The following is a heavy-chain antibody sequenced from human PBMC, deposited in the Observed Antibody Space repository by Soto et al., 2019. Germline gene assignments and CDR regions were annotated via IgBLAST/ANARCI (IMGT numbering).Heavy chain of an antibody. CDR1: GGSISSGGYY. CDR3: ARDLRFRGFCGMDV. Sequence: QVQLQESGPGLVKPSQTLSLTCTVSGGSISSGGYYWSWIRQHPGKGLEWIGYIYYSGSTYYNPSLKSRVTISVDTSKNQFSLKLSSVTAADTAVYCCARDLRFRGFCGMDVWGQGTTVTVSS. D-gene: IGHD3-10*01. J-gene: IGHJ6*02. V-gene: IGHV4-31*03. CDR2: IYYSGST.